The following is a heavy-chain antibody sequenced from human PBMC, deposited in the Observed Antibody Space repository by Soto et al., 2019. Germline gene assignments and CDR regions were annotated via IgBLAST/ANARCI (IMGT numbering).Heavy chain of an antibody. CDR3: ARTLYSYGPRFDY. CDR2: IYYSGST. J-gene: IGHJ4*02. CDR1: GGSISSYY. D-gene: IGHD5-18*01. Sequence: PSETLSLTCTVSGGSISSYYWSWIRQPPGKGLEWIGYIYYSGSTNYNPSLKSRVSISVDMSKNQFSLKLSSVTAADTAVYYCARTLYSYGPRFDYWGQGTLVTVSS. V-gene: IGHV4-59*01.